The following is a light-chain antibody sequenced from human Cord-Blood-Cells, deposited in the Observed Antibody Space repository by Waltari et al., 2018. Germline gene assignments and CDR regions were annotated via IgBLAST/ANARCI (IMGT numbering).Light chain of an antibody. J-gene: IGLJ3*02. CDR3: SSYTSSSTLV. CDR1: SSDVGGYNS. Sequence: QSALTQPASVSGSPGPSITISCTGTSSDVGGYNSVSWYQQHPGKSPKLMIYDVSKRPSGVSNRFSGSKSGNTASLTISGLQAEDEADYYCSSYTSSSTLVFGGGTKLTVL. CDR2: DVS. V-gene: IGLV2-14*01.